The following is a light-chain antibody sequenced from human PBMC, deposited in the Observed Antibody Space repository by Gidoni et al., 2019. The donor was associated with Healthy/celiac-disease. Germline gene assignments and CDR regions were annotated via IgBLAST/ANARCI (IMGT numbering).Light chain of an antibody. Sequence: EIVMTQSPATLSVSPGERATLSCTASQSVSSNLAWYQQKPGQAPRLLIYGASTRATGIPARFSGSGSGTEFTLTIRSLQSEDFAGYYCQQYNNWLTFGGGTKVEIK. CDR3: QQYNNWLT. V-gene: IGKV3-15*01. CDR1: QSVSSN. J-gene: IGKJ4*01. CDR2: GAS.